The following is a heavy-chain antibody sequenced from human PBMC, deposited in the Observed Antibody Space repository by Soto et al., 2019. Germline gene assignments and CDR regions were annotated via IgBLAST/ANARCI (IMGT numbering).Heavy chain of an antibody. CDR2: IYYSGST. Sequence: SATLSLTCTVSGGSISSYYWSWIRQPPGKGLEWIGYIYYSGSTNYNPSLKSRVTISVDTSKNQFSLKLSSVTAADTAVYYCARDRGYYDSSGYYYYYYGMDVCGQGTTVT. J-gene: IGHJ6*02. D-gene: IGHD3-22*01. CDR1: GGSISSYY. CDR3: ARDRGYYDSSGYYYYYYGMDV. V-gene: IGHV4-59*01.